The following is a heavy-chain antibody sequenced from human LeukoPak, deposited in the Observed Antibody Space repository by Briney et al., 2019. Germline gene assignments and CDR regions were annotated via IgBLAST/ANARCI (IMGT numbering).Heavy chain of an antibody. D-gene: IGHD4-17*01. CDR1: GYTFTNFG. CDR2: ISAYNGNT. V-gene: IGHV1-18*01. J-gene: IGHJ4*02. Sequence: ASVKVSCKASGYTFTNFGISWVRQAPGQGLEWMGWISAYNGNTNYAQRLQGRVTMTTDTSTSTAYMELRSLRSDDAAVYYCARDRDYGDYNTQDLFVYWGQGTLVTVSS. CDR3: ARDRDYGDYNTQDLFVY.